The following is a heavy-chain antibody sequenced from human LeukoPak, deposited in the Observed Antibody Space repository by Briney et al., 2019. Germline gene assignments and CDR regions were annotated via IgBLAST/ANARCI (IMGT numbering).Heavy chain of an antibody. D-gene: IGHD5-18*01. Sequence: SVKVSCKASGGTFSSYAVSWVRQAPGQGLEWMGMIIPIFGIANYAQKFQGRVTITEDKSTSTAYMELSSLRSEDTAVYYCAIYSYGALYYFDYWGQGTLVTVSS. V-gene: IGHV1-69*04. CDR3: AIYSYGALYYFDY. J-gene: IGHJ4*02. CDR1: GGTFSSYA. CDR2: IIPIFGIA.